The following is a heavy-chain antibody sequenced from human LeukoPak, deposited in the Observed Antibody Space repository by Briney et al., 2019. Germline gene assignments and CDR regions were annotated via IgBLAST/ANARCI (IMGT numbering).Heavy chain of an antibody. Sequence: PGRSLRLSCTTSGFTFGDFALSWVRQAPGKGLEWVSFIRSKAYGGTAEYAASVKGRFSISRDDSKSIAYLQMNSLKTEDTAVYYCTTDRPEYWGQGTLVTVSS. V-gene: IGHV3-49*04. J-gene: IGHJ4*02. CDR1: GFTFGDFA. CDR2: IRSKAYGGTA. CDR3: TTDRPEY.